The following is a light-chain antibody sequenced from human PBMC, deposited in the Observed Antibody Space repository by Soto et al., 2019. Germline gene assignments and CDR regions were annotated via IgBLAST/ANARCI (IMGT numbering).Light chain of an antibody. J-gene: IGKJ4*01. Sequence: EIQMTKSQSSVPASVGDRFPITCRASRVFSSWLAWYQQKPGKAPKLLIYAASSLQSGVPSRFSGSGSGTDFTLTISSLQPEDFATYYCQQANSFPLTFGGGTKVEIK. V-gene: IGKV1D-12*01. CDR3: QQANSFPLT. CDR1: RVFSSW. CDR2: AAS.